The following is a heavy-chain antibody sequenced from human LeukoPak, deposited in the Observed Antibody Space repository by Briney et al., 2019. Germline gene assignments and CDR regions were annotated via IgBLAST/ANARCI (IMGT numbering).Heavy chain of an antibody. D-gene: IGHD7-27*01. V-gene: IGHV3-23*01. Sequence: RAGGSLRLSCAASGFTFSNFAMNWVRQAPGKGLEWVSAITTTGDSTYYADSVKGRFTISRDNSKSTLYLQMNSLRAEDTAVYYCARDRDVTGDGFGGYFDLWGRGTLVTVSS. CDR2: ITTTGDST. J-gene: IGHJ2*01. CDR1: GFTFSNFA. CDR3: ARDRDVTGDGFGGYFDL.